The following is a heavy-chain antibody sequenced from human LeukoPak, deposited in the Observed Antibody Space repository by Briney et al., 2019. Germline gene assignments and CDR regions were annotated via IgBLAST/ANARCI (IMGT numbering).Heavy chain of an antibody. J-gene: IGHJ3*02. CDR1: GFTFNNYA. Sequence: GGSLRLSCAASGFTFNNYAMTWVRQAPGKGLEWVSTISGSDGSTYYTDSVKGRFTISRDNSKNTLYLQMNSLRVEDTAVYYCARSSHYDILTGYSEEDAFDIWGQGTMVTVSS. D-gene: IGHD3-9*01. CDR2: ISGSDGST. CDR3: ARSSHYDILTGYSEEDAFDI. V-gene: IGHV3-23*01.